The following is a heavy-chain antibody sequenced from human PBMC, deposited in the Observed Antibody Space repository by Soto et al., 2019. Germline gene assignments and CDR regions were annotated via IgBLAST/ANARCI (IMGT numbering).Heavy chain of an antibody. CDR2: ISSSSSYI. Sequence: KLGGSLRLSCAASGFTFSSYEMNWVRQAPGKGLEWVSSISSSSSYIYYADSVKGRFTISRDNAKNSLYLQMNSLRAEDTAVYYCARDRVAVAGRYGMDVWGQGTTVTVSS. V-gene: IGHV3-21*01. CDR1: GFTFSSYE. D-gene: IGHD6-19*01. CDR3: ARDRVAVAGRYGMDV. J-gene: IGHJ6*02.